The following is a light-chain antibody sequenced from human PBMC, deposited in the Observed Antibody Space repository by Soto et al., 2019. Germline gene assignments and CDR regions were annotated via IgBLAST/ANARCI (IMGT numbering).Light chain of an antibody. J-gene: IGKJ1*01. V-gene: IGKV3-20*01. CDR1: QSVSSSY. Sequence: EMVLTQSPGTLPLSPGERATLSCRVSQSVSSSYLAWYQQKPGQALRHLIYGASSRATGIPYMFSGSRSGTDFTLSIISLEPEDLAVYYCQQCGSSLWTFGQGTQVEIK. CDR3: QQCGSSLWT. CDR2: GAS.